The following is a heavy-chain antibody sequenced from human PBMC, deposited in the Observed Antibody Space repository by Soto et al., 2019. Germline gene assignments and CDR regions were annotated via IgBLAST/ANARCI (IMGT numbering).Heavy chain of an antibody. CDR2: IIPILGIA. J-gene: IGHJ6*03. Sequence: ASVKVSCKASGGTFSSYTISWVRQAPGQGLEWMGRIIPILGIANYAQKFQGRVTITADKSTSTAYMELSSLRSEDTAVYYCAREGIAARHTYYYYYYMDVWGKGTTVTVSS. CDR3: AREGIAARHTYYYYYYMDV. CDR1: GGTFSSYT. V-gene: IGHV1-69*04. D-gene: IGHD6-6*01.